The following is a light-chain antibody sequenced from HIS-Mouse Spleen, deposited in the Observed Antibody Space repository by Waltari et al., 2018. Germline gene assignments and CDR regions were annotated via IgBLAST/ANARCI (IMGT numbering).Light chain of an antibody. Sequence: DIQMTQSPSSLSASVGDRVTITCRASQGISNYLAWYQQKPGKVPKLLIYAASTLQSGVPSRFSGSGSWTDFTLTISSLQPEDVATYYCQKYNSAPLITFGQGTRLEIK. V-gene: IGKV1-27*01. J-gene: IGKJ5*01. CDR1: QGISNY. CDR3: QKYNSAPLIT. CDR2: AAS.